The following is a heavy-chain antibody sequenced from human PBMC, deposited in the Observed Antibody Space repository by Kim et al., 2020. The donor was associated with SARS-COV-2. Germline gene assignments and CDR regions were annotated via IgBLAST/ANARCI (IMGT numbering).Heavy chain of an antibody. D-gene: IGHD3-3*01. Sequence: SETLSLTCTVSGGSISSGGYYWSWIRQHPGKGLEWIGYIYYSGRTYYNPSLKSRVTISVDTSKNQFSLKLSSVTAADTAVYYCASGERRGYDFWSAYPRPYFDYWGQGTLGTVSS. J-gene: IGHJ4*02. CDR2: IYYSGRT. CDR3: ASGERRGYDFWSAYPRPYFDY. V-gene: IGHV4-31*03. CDR1: GGSISSGGYY.